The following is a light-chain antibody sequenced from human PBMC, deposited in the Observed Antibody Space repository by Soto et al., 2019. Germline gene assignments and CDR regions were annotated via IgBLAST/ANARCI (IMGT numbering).Light chain of an antibody. CDR2: EVD. J-gene: IGLJ3*02. CDR1: SNDVEAYDL. CDR3: CSNAGGRTWV. Sequence: QSALTQPASVSGSPGQSITISCTGTSNDVEAYDLVSWYQQDPGKAPKIIIYEVDKRPSGVSNRFSGSKSDNTASLTISGLQAEDEGDYYCCSNAGGRTWVFGGGTKVTVL. V-gene: IGLV2-23*02.